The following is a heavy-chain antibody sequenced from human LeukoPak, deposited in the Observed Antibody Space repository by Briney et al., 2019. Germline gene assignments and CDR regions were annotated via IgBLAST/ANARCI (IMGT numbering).Heavy chain of an antibody. D-gene: IGHD3-16*01. CDR2: ISGSGGST. Sequence: PGGSLRLSCAASGFTFSSYAMSWVRQAPGKGLEWVSAISGSGGSTYYADSVKGRFTISRENAKNSLYLQMNSLRAGDTAVYYCARATYVNYYYYYMDVWGKGTTVTVSS. CDR1: GFTFSSYA. CDR3: ARATYVNYYYYYMDV. J-gene: IGHJ6*03. V-gene: IGHV3-23*01.